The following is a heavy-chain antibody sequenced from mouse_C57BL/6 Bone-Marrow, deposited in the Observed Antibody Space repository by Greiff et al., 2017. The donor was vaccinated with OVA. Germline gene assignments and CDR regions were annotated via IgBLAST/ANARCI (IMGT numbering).Heavy chain of an antibody. J-gene: IGHJ3*01. D-gene: IGHD1-2*01. Sequence: QVQLQQSGAELARPGASVKLSCKASGYTFTSYGISWVKQRTGQGLEWIGEIYPRSGNTYYNEKFKGKATLTADKSSSTAYMQLSSLTSEDSAVYYCAISNYYGTGFAYWGQGTLVTVSA. CDR3: AISNYYGTGFAY. V-gene: IGHV1-81*01. CDR1: GYTFTSYG. CDR2: IYPRSGNT.